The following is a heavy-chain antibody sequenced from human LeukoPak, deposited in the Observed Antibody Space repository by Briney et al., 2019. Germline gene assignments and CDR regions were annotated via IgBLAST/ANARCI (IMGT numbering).Heavy chain of an antibody. CDR1: GGSISSGGYY. J-gene: IGHJ3*02. CDR2: IYHSGST. Sequence: SETLSLTCTVSGGSISSGGYYWSWIRQPPGKGLEWIGYIYHSGSTYYNPSLKSRVTISVDTSKNQSSLKLSSVTAADTAVYYCARGGGITMVRGTRLAFDIWGQGTMVTVSS. CDR3: ARGGGITMVRGTRLAFDI. D-gene: IGHD3-10*01. V-gene: IGHV4-30-2*01.